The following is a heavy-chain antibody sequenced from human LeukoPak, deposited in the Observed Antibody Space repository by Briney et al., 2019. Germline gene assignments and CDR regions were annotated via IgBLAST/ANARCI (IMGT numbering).Heavy chain of an antibody. J-gene: IGHJ6*03. Sequence: GGSLRLSCAASGFTFSDYYMSWIRQAPGKGLEWVSYISSSGSTIYYADSVKGRFTISRENAKNSLYLQMNSLRAEDTAVYYCAREKLGYCSGGSCYRYMDVWGKGTTVTISS. CDR1: GFTFSDYY. V-gene: IGHV3-11*01. CDR3: AREKLGYCSGGSCYRYMDV. D-gene: IGHD2-15*01. CDR2: ISSSGSTI.